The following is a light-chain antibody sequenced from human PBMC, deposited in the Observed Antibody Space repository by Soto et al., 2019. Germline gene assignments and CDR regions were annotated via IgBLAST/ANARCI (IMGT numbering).Light chain of an antibody. CDR2: GAS. V-gene: IGKV3D-15*01. CDR3: QQYNNWPPIT. CDR1: QSVSNN. J-gene: IGKJ5*01. Sequence: EIVMTQSPATLSVSPGERATLFCRASQSVSNNLAWYQQKPGQAPRLLVYGASTRATGIPGRFRGSGSGTDFTLTISSLQSEDFAVYYCQQYNNWPPITFGQGTRLEIK.